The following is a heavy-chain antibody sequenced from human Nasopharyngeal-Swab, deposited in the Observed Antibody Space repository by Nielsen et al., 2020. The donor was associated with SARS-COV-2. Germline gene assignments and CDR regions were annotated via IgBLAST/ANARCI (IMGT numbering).Heavy chain of an antibody. Sequence: GESLKISCAASGFTFSSYAMSWVRQAPGKGLEWVSAISGSGGSTYYADSVKGRFTISRDNSKNTLYLQMSSLRAEDTAVYYCAKDPSAYDYVWGSSRYRGYFDYWGQGTLVTVSS. V-gene: IGHV3-23*01. CDR2: ISGSGGST. CDR1: GFTFSSYA. D-gene: IGHD3-16*02. J-gene: IGHJ4*02. CDR3: AKDPSAYDYVWGSSRYRGYFDY.